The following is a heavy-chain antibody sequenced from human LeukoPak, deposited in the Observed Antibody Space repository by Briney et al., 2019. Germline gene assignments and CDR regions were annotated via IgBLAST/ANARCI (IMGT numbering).Heavy chain of an antibody. CDR1: GFTFSSYS. CDR2: ISSSSSYI. CDR3: ARDGSDDSSGYYSNWFDP. J-gene: IGHJ5*02. V-gene: IGHV3-21*01. D-gene: IGHD3-22*01. Sequence: GASLTPSCSASGFTFSSYSMNWVRQAPGKGLELVSSISSSSSYIYYADSVKSRFTISRDDAKNSLYLQMNSLRAADTAVDYCARDGSDDSSGYYSNWFDPWGQGTLVTVSS.